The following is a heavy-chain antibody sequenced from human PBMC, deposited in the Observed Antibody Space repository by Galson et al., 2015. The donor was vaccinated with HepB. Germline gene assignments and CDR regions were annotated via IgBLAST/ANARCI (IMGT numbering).Heavy chain of an antibody. J-gene: IGHJ4*02. CDR3: AREGHLGSYPYLDY. CDR1: GFTFSSYG. V-gene: IGHV3-33*08. D-gene: IGHD3-16*02. CDR2: IWYDGSNK. Sequence: SLRLSCAASGFTFSSYGMHWVRQAPGKGLEWVAVIWYDGSNKYYADSVKGRFTISRDNSKNTLYLQMNSLRAEDTAVYYCAREGHLGSYPYLDYWGQGTLVTVSS.